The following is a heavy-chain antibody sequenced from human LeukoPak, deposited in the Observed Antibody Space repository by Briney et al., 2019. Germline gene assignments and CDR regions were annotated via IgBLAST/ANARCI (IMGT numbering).Heavy chain of an antibody. CDR1: GFTFSSYW. CDR3: ARDGTAAGLYFDL. Sequence: GGSLRLSCAASGFTFSSYWMSWVRQAPGKGLEWVANIKQDGSEKTYVDSVKGRFTISRDNTKNSLSLQVNSLRVEDTAVYYCARDGTAAGLYFDLWGQGTLVTVSS. CDR2: IKQDGSEK. J-gene: IGHJ4*01. V-gene: IGHV3-7*01. D-gene: IGHD6-13*01.